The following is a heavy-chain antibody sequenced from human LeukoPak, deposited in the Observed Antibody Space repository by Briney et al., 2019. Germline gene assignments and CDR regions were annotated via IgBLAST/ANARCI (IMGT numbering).Heavy chain of an antibody. D-gene: IGHD4-23*01. J-gene: IGHJ4*02. Sequence: SETLSLTCAVYGGSFSGYYWNWIRQPPGKGLEWIGEINHSGSTNYNPSLKSRVTISEDTSKNQFSLKLSSVTAADTAVHYCARDYYGGNSDWGQGTLVTVSS. V-gene: IGHV4-34*01. CDR1: GGSFSGYY. CDR3: ARDYYGGNSD. CDR2: INHSGST.